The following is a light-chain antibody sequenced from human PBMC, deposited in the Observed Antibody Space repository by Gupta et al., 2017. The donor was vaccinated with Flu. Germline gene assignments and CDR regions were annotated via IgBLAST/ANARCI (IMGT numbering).Light chain of an antibody. CDR3: QTSGDKVL. CDR1: SGHSSYH. V-gene: IGLV4-69*01. J-gene: IGLJ2*01. Sequence: ATITSTLSSGHSSYHIACHRPRPHKAPRILMKIYNDGSHTKGAASPARFSGASSGAARYLTIASRQAEDEDDYYCQTSGDKVLFGGGTTLTVL. CDR2: IYNDGSH.